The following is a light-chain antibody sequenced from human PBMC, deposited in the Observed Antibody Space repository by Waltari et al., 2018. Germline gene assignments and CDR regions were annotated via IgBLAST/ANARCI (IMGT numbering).Light chain of an antibody. J-gene: IGKJ1*01. Sequence: DIQMTQSPSTLSASVGDRVTITCRASQTISRYLNWYQQKPGKAPNLLIYAASSLQSGVPSRFSGSGSGRDFTLIITSLQPEDFATYYCQESYSFSRTFGQGTKVEIK. CDR2: AAS. CDR3: QESYSFSRT. V-gene: IGKV1-39*01. CDR1: QTISRY.